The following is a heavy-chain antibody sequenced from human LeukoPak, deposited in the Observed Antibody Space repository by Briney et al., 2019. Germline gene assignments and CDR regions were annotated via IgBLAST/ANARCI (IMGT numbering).Heavy chain of an antibody. J-gene: IGHJ4*02. D-gene: IGHD2-2*01. CDR3: ARGRVTLGYCSSTSCPTGPFDY. Sequence: KPSETLSLTCAVYGGSFSGYYWSWIRQPPGKGLEWIGEINRSGSTNYNPSLKSRVTMSVDTSKNQFSLKLSSVTAADTAVYYCARGRVTLGYCSSTSCPTGPFDYWGQGTLVTVSS. V-gene: IGHV4-34*01. CDR2: INRSGST. CDR1: GGSFSGYY.